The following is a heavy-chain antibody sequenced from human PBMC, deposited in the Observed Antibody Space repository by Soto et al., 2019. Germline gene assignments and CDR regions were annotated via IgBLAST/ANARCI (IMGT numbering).Heavy chain of an antibody. J-gene: IGHJ4*02. CDR3: ARSPEATVTAFDY. V-gene: IGHV4-31*03. CDR1: GGSISSGGYY. D-gene: IGHD4-17*01. CDR2: IYYSGST. Sequence: SETLSLTCTVSGGSISSGGYYWSWIRQHPGKGLEWIGYIYYSGSTYYNPPLKSRVTISVDTSKNQFSLKLSSVTAADTAVYYCARSPEATVTAFDYWGQGTLVTVSS.